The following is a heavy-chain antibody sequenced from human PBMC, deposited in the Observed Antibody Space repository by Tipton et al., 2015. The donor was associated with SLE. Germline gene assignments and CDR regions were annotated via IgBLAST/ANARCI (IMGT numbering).Heavy chain of an antibody. CDR1: GFTFSSYE. V-gene: IGHV3-48*03. CDR2: IDDGGSTI. D-gene: IGHD1-26*01. Sequence: SLRLSCAASGFTFSSYEMNWVRQAPGKGLEWVSYIDDGGSTIYYADSVKGRFTISRDSAKNSLYLQMNSLRAEDTAVYYCARASGSEDWYFDLWGRGTLVTVSS. J-gene: IGHJ2*01. CDR3: ARASGSEDWYFDL.